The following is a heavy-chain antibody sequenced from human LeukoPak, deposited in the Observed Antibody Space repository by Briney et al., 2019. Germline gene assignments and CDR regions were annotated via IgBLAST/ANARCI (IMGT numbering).Heavy chain of an antibody. V-gene: IGHV3-15*01. CDR2: IKSQVDGGPL. J-gene: IGHJ5*02. CDR3: TTEGA. Sequence: PGGPCRLSGAASGSTLINAWRSGSRKAPGEGLEWIGRIKSQVDGGPLDYAAPVHGRFTISRDDSKNTLYLQMNSLKIEDTAVYYCTTEGAWGQGTLVTVSS. D-gene: IGHD1-26*01. CDR1: GSTLINAW.